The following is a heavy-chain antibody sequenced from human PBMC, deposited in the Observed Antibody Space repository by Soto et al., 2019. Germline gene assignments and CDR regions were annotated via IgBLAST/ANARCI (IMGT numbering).Heavy chain of an antibody. CDR3: ARERGYNPEGEFDP. CDR2: IIPIFGTA. D-gene: IGHD5-12*01. V-gene: IGHV1-69*13. J-gene: IGHJ5*02. Sequence: GASGKVSCKASGGTFSSYAISRVRQAPGQGLEWMGGIIPIFGTANYAQKCQGRVTITADESTSTAYMELSSLRSEDTAVYYCARERGYNPEGEFDPWGQGTLVTVSS. CDR1: GGTFSSYA.